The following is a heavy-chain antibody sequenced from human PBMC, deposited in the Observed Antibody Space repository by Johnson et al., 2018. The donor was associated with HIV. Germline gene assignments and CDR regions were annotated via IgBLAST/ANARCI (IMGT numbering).Heavy chain of an antibody. CDR3: ARLKNGAFDI. CDR1: GFSVSNNY. D-gene: IGHD2-8*01. Sequence: VQLVESGGGLVQPAGSLRLSCGASGFSVSNNYMNWVRQAPGKGLEWVPAIRGSGGSTYFADSVKGRFPISRDNSKNTLFLQINSLRVEDTAVYYCARLKNGAFDIWGQGTMVTVSS. J-gene: IGHJ3*02. CDR2: IRGSGGST. V-gene: IGHV3-66*01.